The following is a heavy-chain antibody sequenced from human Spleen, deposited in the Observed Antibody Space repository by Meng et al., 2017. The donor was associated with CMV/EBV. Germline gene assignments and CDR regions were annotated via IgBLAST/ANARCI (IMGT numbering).Heavy chain of an antibody. J-gene: IGHJ5*02. CDR2: IYNTGNT. CDR1: GCSVSSGSYH. D-gene: IGHD3-3*01. Sequence: SGCSVSSGSYHWNWIRQPPGKGLEWIGYIYNTGNTNYHPSLKSRVTISVDTSKNQFSLKLSSVTTADTAVYYCARGTITIFGVVDPWGQGTLVTVSS. CDR3: ARGTITIFGVVDP. V-gene: IGHV4-61*01.